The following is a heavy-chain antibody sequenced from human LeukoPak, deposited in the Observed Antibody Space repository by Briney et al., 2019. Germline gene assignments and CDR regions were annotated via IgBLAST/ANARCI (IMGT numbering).Heavy chain of an antibody. CDR1: GYTFTSNY. J-gene: IGHJ3*02. V-gene: IGHV1-46*01. CDR2: ISPSGGST. CDR3: ARDDLRGGVLPGPIYAFDI. Sequence: ASVKVSCKAFGYTFTSNYMHWVRQAPGQGPEWMGVISPSGGSTTYAQKFQGRVTLTRDMSTSTDYLELSSLRSEDTAVYYCARDDLRGGVLPGPIYAFDIWGQGTMVTVSS. D-gene: IGHD2/OR15-2a*01.